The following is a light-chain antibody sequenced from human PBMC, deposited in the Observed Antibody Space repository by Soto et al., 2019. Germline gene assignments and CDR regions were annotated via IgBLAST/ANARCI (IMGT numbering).Light chain of an antibody. J-gene: IGLJ1*01. CDR3: SSYTSSSTLCG. CDR1: SSDVGGYNY. Sequence: QSALTQPASVSGSPGQSITISCTGTSSDVGGYNYVSWYQQHPGKAPKLMIYEVSNRPTGVSNRFSGSKSGNTASLTISGLQDEDEADCYCSSYTSSSTLCGFGTGTKLTVL. V-gene: IGLV2-14*01. CDR2: EVS.